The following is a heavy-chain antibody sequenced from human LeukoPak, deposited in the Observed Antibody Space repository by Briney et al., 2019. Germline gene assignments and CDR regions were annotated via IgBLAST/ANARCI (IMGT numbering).Heavy chain of an antibody. D-gene: IGHD2-15*01. V-gene: IGHV3-30-3*01. CDR3: ARDSAGEDIVVVVAAPDY. Sequence: GGSLRLSCAASGFTFSSYAMHWVRQAPGKGLEWVAVISYDGSNKYYADSVKGRFTISRDNSKNTLYLQMNSLRAEDTAVYYCARDSAGEDIVVVVAAPDYWGQGTLVTVSS. CDR2: ISYDGSNK. J-gene: IGHJ4*02. CDR1: GFTFSSYA.